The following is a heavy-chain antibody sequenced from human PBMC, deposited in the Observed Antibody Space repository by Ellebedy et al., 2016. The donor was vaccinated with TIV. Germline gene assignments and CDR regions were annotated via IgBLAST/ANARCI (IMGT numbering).Heavy chain of an antibody. J-gene: IGHJ6*02. CDR1: GGSFSGYF. CDR2: INHSGST. V-gene: IGHV4-34*01. Sequence: SETLSLXXAVYGGSFSGYFWSWIRQPPGKGLEWIGEINHSGSTNYNPSLKSRLTISVDTTKQRFSLKLSSVTAADTAVYYCARVGDYYGSGKYGLDVWGQGTTVSVSS. D-gene: IGHD3-10*01. CDR3: ARVGDYYGSGKYGLDV.